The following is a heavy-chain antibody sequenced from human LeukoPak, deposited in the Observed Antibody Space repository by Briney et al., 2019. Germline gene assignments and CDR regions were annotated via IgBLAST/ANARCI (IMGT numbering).Heavy chain of an antibody. CDR3: ARVLTPGYSYGYDY. V-gene: IGHV4-34*01. D-gene: IGHD5-18*01. CDR2: INHSGST. J-gene: IGHJ4*02. CDR1: GGSFSGYY. Sequence: PSETLSLTCAAYGGSFSGYYWSWIRQPSGKGLEWIGEINHSGSTNYNPSLKSRVTISVDTSKNQFSLKLSSVTAADTAVYYCARVLTPGYSYGYDYWGQGTLVTVSS.